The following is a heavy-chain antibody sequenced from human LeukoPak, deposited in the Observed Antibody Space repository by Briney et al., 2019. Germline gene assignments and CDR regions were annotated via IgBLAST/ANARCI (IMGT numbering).Heavy chain of an antibody. V-gene: IGHV3-23*01. J-gene: IGHJ5*02. CDR2: ISGGGST. CDR1: RFTFSSYA. CDR3: ARLPAAINGYFDP. Sequence: GGSLRLSCAASRFTFSSYAMSWVRQAPGKGLEWVSAISGGGSTYYADSVKGRLTISRDNSKNTLYLQMERLTAEDTAVYFCARLPAAINGYFDPWGQGTLVTVSS. D-gene: IGHD2-2*01.